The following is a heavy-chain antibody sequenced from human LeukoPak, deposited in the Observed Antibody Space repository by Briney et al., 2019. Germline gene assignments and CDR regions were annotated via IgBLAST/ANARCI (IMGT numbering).Heavy chain of an antibody. CDR2: ISRSGTTI. Sequence: PGGSLRLSCAASGFSFSDYYMSWIRQAPGKGLEWVSYISRSGTTISYADSVKGRFTISRDIAKNSLYLQMNNLRAEDAAMYYCARDRLSGGSYYYYGMDVWGQGTTVTVSS. D-gene: IGHD7-27*01. CDR1: GFSFSDYY. V-gene: IGHV3-11*01. CDR3: ARDRLSGGSYYYYGMDV. J-gene: IGHJ6*02.